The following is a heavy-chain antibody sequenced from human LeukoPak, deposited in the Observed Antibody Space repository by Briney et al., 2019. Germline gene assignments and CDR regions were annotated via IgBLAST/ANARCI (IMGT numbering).Heavy chain of an antibody. CDR1: GYTFTSYG. CDR2: ISAYNGST. CDR3: ARVWPLVGANDY. J-gene: IGHJ4*02. V-gene: IGHV1-18*01. D-gene: IGHD1-26*01. Sequence: GASVKVSCKASGYTFTSYGISWVRQAPVQGLEWMGWISAYNGSTNYAQKLQGRVTMTTDTSTSTAYMELRSLRSDDTAVYYCARVWPLVGANDYWGQGTLVTVSS.